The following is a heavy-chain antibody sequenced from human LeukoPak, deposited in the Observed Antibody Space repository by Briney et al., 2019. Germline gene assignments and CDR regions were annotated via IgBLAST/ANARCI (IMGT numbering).Heavy chain of an antibody. CDR2: ISAYNGDT. D-gene: IGHD3-10*01. J-gene: IGHJ4*02. V-gene: IGHV1-18*01. CDR1: GYTFTNYG. CDR3: ARAGSGSSCTDY. Sequence: ASVKVSCKASGYTFTNYGISWVRQAPGQGLEWMGWISAYNGDTNYAQEFQGRVTMTTDTSTSTAYMELRNLRSDDTAVYFCARAGSGSSCTDYWGQGTLVTVSS.